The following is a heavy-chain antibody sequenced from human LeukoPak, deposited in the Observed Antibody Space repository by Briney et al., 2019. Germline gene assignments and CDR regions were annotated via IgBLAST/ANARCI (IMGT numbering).Heavy chain of an antibody. D-gene: IGHD1-14*01. Sequence: PSETVSLTCTVSGGSISGYYWNWIRQPPGKGLEWIAYISNTGNTNYNPSLKSRVTTSVDTSKNQVSLRLSSVTAADTAVYYCARHGTISSESYFDYWGQGALVTVSS. CDR3: ARHGTISSESYFDY. CDR1: GGSISGYY. J-gene: IGHJ4*02. CDR2: ISNTGNT. V-gene: IGHV4-59*08.